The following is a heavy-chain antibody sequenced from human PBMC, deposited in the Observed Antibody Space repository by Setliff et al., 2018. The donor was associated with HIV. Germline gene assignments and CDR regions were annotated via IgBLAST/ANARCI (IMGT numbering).Heavy chain of an antibody. CDR3: TRRGADSYYPRPLDV. J-gene: IGHJ6*04. Sequence: SETLSLTCTVSGGSISSSSYYWGWIRQPPGKGLAWIGSIYYSGSTYYNPSLKSRVTVSVDTSKNQFSLKLSSATAADTAIYYCTRRGADSYYPRPLDVWGKGTTVTVSS. D-gene: IGHD3-10*01. CDR1: GGSISSSSYY. V-gene: IGHV4-39*01. CDR2: IYYSGST.